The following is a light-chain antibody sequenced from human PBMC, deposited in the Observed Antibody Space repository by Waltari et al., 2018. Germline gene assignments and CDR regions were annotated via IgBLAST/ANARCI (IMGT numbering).Light chain of an antibody. CDR1: SSNIGSKP. CDR3: SSYTSSSTWV. Sequence: QSVLTQPPSASGTPGQSVTISCSGSSSNIGSKPVSWYQQLPGTAPKVRIYSDDQRPSGVPDRFSGSKSGTSASLAISGLQSDDEADYYCSSYTSSSTWVFGGGTKLTVL. V-gene: IGLV1-44*01. CDR2: SDD. J-gene: IGLJ3*02.